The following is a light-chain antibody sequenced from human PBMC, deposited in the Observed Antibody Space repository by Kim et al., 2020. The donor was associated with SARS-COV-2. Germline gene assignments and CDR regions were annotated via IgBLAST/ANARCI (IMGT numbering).Light chain of an antibody. CDR3: LQHDNYSWT. V-gene: IGKV1-5*03. CDR2: KTS. Sequence: ASVGDRVTITCRASQSVGNLLAWYQQKPGKAPRLLIYKTSNLESGVPARFSGSGSGTEFTLTISSLQSDDFATYYCLQHDNYSWTFGRGTKVDIK. CDR1: QSVGNL. J-gene: IGKJ1*01.